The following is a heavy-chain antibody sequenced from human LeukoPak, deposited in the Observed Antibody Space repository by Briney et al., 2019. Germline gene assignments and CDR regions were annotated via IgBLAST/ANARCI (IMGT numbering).Heavy chain of an antibody. CDR3: ASDGISVAERWAGFDS. D-gene: IGHD6-19*01. Sequence: PGGSLRLSCAVSGFXFSSYAMSWVRQAPAKGLEWVSAISGSGGTTYYADSVKGRFTISRDNSKNTLYLQMNSLRAEDTAVYYCASDGISVAERWAGFDSWGQGTLVAVSS. V-gene: IGHV3-23*01. J-gene: IGHJ5*01. CDR2: ISGSGGTT. CDR1: GFXFSSYA.